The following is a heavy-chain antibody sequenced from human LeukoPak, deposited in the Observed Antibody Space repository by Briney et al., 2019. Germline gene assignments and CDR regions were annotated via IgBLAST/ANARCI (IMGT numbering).Heavy chain of an antibody. CDR3: AKGGHLDD. J-gene: IGHJ4*02. CDR1: GFTFDTYE. CDR2: ISASGSST. V-gene: IGHV3-23*01. Sequence: GGSLRLSCAASGFTFDTYEMSWVRQAAGKGLEWVSKISASGSSTNYADSVEGRFSVSRDNSKNTLYPEMNSLRAEDTAVYYCAKGGHLDDWGQGTLVTVSS.